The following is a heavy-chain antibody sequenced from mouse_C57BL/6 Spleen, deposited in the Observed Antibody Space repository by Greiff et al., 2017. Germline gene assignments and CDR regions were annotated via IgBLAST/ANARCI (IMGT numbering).Heavy chain of an antibody. CDR2: IDPSDSET. CDR1: GYTFTSYW. J-gene: IGHJ3*01. D-gene: IGHD1-1*01. V-gene: IGHV1-52*01. Sequence: VKLQQPGAELVRPGSSVKLSCKASGYTFTSYWMHWVKQRPIQGLEWIGNIDPSDSETHYNQKFKDKATLTVDKSSSTAYMQLSSLTSEDSAVYYCARDYYGSSSFAYWGQGTLVTVSA. CDR3: ARDYYGSSSFAY.